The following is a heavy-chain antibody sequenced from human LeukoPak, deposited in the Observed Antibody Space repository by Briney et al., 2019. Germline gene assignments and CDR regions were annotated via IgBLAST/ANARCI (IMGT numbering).Heavy chain of an antibody. Sequence: SETLSLTCAVYGGSFSGYYWSWIRQPPGKGLEWIGEINHSGSTNYNPSLKSRVTISVDTSKNQFSLKLSSVTAADTAVYYCARSKGYDYVWGSYRYFDYWGQGTLVTVSS. CDR1: GGSFSGYY. J-gene: IGHJ4*02. V-gene: IGHV4-34*01. CDR3: ARSKGYDYVWGSYRYFDY. CDR2: INHSGST. D-gene: IGHD3-16*02.